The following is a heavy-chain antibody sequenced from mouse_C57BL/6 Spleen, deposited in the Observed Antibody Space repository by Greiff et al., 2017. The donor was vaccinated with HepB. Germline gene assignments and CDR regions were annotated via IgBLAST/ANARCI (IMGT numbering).Heavy chain of an antibody. CDR1: GFTFSSYA. Sequence: EVKLVESGGGLVKPGGSLKLSCAASGFTFSSYAMSWVRQTPEKRLEWVATISDGGSYTYYPDNVKGRFTISRDNAKNNLYLQMSQLKSEDTAMYYCARDRYYGSSYAMDYWGQGTSVTVSS. J-gene: IGHJ4*01. V-gene: IGHV5-4*01. CDR2: ISDGGSYT. CDR3: ARDRYYGSSYAMDY. D-gene: IGHD1-1*01.